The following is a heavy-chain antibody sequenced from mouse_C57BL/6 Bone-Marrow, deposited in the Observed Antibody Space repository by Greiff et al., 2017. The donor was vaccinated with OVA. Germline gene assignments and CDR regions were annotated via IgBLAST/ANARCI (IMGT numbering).Heavy chain of an antibody. CDR1: GFTFSSYA. Sequence: EVKVEESGGGLVKPGGSLKLSCAASGFTFSSYAMSWVRQTPEKRLEWVATISDGGSYTYYPDNVKGRFTISRDNAKNNLYLQMSHLKSEDTAMYYCARSAYGYGSGAMDYWGQGTSVTVSS. CDR3: ARSAYGYGSGAMDY. J-gene: IGHJ4*01. V-gene: IGHV5-4*03. D-gene: IGHD2-2*01. CDR2: ISDGGSYT.